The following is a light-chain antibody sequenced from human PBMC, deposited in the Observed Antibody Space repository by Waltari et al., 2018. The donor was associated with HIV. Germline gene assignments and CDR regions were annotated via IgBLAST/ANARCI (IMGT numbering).Light chain of an antibody. CDR1: SSNIGDNY. Sequence: QSALTQPPSTSGTPGQTVTIPCSGSSSNIGDNYVSWYQQPPGTAPTLLIYRNSQRPSGVRDRVCGGKSGTSASLAINDLRSEDEAEYHCAAGDDSLSGWVFGGGTNLTVL. CDR3: AAGDDSLSGWV. J-gene: IGLJ3*02. CDR2: RNS. V-gene: IGLV1-47*01.